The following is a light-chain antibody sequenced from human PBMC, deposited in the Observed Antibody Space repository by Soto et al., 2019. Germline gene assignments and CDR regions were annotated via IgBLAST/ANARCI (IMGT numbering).Light chain of an antibody. CDR3: QKYGRAKGWK. CDR2: ATS. Sequence: EIGLTHSPSTLSGFTFYIATLSFRANQSVDSNFLAWNQQKPGQAPRLLIYATSTRATGIQDRFSGSGSGTDFTLTISRLEPEDFAVYYCQKYGRAKGWKFGRGTKVEIK. V-gene: IGKV3-20*01. J-gene: IGKJ1*01. CDR1: QSVDSNF.